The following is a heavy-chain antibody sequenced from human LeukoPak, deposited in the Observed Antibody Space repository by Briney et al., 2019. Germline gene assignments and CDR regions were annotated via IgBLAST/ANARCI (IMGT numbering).Heavy chain of an antibody. J-gene: IGHJ5*02. CDR3: ARYITMVRGGSWFDP. Sequence: ASVKVSCKASGYTFTNSDINWVRQAAGQGLEWMGWMNPDSGNTGYARNFQGRVTMTRNTSISTAHMELSSLRSKDTAVYYCARYITMVRGGSWFDPWGQGTLVTVSS. CDR1: GYTFTNSD. CDR2: MNPDSGNT. D-gene: IGHD3-10*01. V-gene: IGHV1-8*01.